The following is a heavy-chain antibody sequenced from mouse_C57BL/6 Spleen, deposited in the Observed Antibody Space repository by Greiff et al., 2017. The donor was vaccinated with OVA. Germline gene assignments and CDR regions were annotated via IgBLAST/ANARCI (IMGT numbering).Heavy chain of an antibody. CDR1: GYSITSGYY. V-gene: IGHV3-6*01. CDR2: ISYDGSN. CDR3: ARDGITTVVDY. Sequence: EVHLVESGPGLVKPSQSLSLTCSVTGYSITSGYYWNWIRQFPGNKLEWMGYISYDGSNNYNPSLKNRISITRDTSKNQFFLKLNSVTTEDTATYYCARDGITTVVDYWGQGTTLTVSS. D-gene: IGHD1-1*01. J-gene: IGHJ2*01.